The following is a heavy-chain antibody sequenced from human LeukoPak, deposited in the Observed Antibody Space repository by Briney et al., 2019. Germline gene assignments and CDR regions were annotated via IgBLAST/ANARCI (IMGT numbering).Heavy chain of an antibody. CDR1: GFTFSDYS. J-gene: IGHJ4*02. CDR2: VGISSGST. CDR3: ARDYRYAFDN. V-gene: IGHV3-48*04. Sequence: PGGSLRLSCAASGFTFSDYSMNWVRQAPGKGLEWISYVGISSGSTKYADSVKGRFTISGDSAKNSVFLQMNSLRVEDTAVYYCARDYRYAFDNWGQGTLVTVSS. D-gene: IGHD5-12*01.